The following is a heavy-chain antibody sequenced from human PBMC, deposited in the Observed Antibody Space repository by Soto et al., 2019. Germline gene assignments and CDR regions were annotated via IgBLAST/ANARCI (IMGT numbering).Heavy chain of an antibody. CDR1: GFTFSSDA. CDR2: ISHDGNVN. D-gene: IGHD2-8*02. Sequence: QVQLVESGGGVVQPGRSLRLSCEASGFTFSSDAMHWVRQAPGKGLEWVAVISHDGNVNYYSESVKGRFTMSRDNSKDTLYLQMDSLRTEDTAVYFCAKDEYWESHFYYFMDLWGKGTPVTVSS. CDR3: AKDEYWESHFYYFMDL. J-gene: IGHJ6*03. V-gene: IGHV3-30*18.